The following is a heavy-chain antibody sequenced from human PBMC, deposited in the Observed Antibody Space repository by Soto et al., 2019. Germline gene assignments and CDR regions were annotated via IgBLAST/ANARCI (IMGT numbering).Heavy chain of an antibody. Sequence: EVQLVESGGGLVKPGGSLRLSCAASGFTFSSYSMNWVRQAPGKGLEWVSSISSSSSYVYYADSVKGRFTISRDNAKNSLYLQMNSLIAEDTAVYYCARDRHETTALAPYNWFESWGQGTLVTVSS. J-gene: IGHJ5*01. CDR1: GFTFSSYS. CDR2: ISSSSSYV. CDR3: ARDRHETTALAPYNWFES. V-gene: IGHV3-21*01. D-gene: IGHD1-1*01.